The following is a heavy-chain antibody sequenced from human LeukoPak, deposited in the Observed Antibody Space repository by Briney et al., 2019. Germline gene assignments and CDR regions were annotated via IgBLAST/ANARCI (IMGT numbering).Heavy chain of an antibody. CDR3: ARQQTPFY. CDR1: GFSFSNDW. V-gene: IGHV3-7*02. CDR2: VKNDGSGD. J-gene: IGHJ4*02. Sequence: GGSLRLSCAASGFSFSNDWMTWGRQRPREGLGRVANVKNDGSGDYYLDAVTGRLTATRVNAKSSMWLQMNSPRDEATAAYHCARQQTPFYWGRGSVLSVSS. D-gene: IGHD2-15*01.